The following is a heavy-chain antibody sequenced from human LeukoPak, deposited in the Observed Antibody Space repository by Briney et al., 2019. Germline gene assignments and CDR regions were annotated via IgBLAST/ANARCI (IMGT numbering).Heavy chain of an antibody. Sequence: GGSLRLSCAASGFTFSSYSMNWVRQAPGKGLEWVSSISSSSSYIYYADSVKGRFTISRDNAKNSLYLQMNSLRAEDTAVYYCARVWSSSNYYYYYMDVWGKGTTVTVSS. CDR3: ARVWSSSNYYYYYMDV. D-gene: IGHD6-13*01. CDR2: ISSSSSYI. J-gene: IGHJ6*03. CDR1: GFTFSSYS. V-gene: IGHV3-21*01.